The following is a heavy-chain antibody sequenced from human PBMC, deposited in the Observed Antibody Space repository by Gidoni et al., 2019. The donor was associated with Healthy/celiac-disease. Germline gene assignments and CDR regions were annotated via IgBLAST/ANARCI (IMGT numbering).Heavy chain of an antibody. Sequence: QVQLVESGGGVVQPGRSLSLPCAASGFTFSSSGMQWVRQAPGKGREGVAVRWYDGSNKCYADSVKGRFTMSRDNSKNTLYLQMNSLRAEDTAVYYCARDAEEEMATTRGYFDYWGQGTLVTVSA. D-gene: IGHD5-12*01. CDR1: GFTFSSSG. V-gene: IGHV3-33*01. CDR3: ARDAEEEMATTRGYFDY. J-gene: IGHJ4*02. CDR2: RWYDGSNK.